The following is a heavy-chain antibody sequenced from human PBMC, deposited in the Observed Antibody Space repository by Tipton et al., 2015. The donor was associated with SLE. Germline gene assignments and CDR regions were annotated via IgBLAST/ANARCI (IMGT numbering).Heavy chain of an antibody. Sequence: TLSLTCAVYGGSFSGYYWSWIRQPPGKGLEWIGEINHSGSTNYNPSLKSRVTISVDTSKNQFSLKLSSVTAADTAVYYCATGYYFQTWWFQHWGQGTLVTVSS. V-gene: IGHV4-34*01. CDR3: ATGYYFQTWWFQH. CDR1: GGSFSGYY. D-gene: IGHD2-15*01. J-gene: IGHJ1*01. CDR2: INHSGST.